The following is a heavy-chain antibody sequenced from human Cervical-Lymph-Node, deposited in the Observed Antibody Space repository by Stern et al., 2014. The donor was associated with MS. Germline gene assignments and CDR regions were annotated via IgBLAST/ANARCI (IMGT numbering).Heavy chain of an antibody. J-gene: IGHJ6*02. CDR3: ARVVSSSWYGKGYYYGMDV. D-gene: IGHD6-13*01. CDR2: INHSGST. V-gene: IGHV4-34*01. Sequence: VQLQQWGAGLLKPSETLSLTCAVYGGSFSGYYWSWIRQPPGKGLEWIGEINHSGSTNYNPSLKSRVTISVDTSKNQFSLKLSSVTAADTAVYYCARVVSSSWYGKGYYYGMDVWGQGTTVTVSS. CDR1: GGSFSGYY.